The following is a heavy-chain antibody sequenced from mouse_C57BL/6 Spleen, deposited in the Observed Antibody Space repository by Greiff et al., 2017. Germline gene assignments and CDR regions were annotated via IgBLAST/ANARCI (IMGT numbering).Heavy chain of an antibody. CDR2: IYPGDGDT. V-gene: IGHV1-82*01. Sequence: QVQLQQSGPELVKPGASVKISCKASGYAFSSSWMNWVKQRPGKGLEWIGRIYPGDGDTNYNGKFKGKATLTADKSSSTAYMQLSSLTSEDSAVYFCFYDGYYGGFDYWGQGTTLTVSS. D-gene: IGHD2-3*01. J-gene: IGHJ2*01. CDR3: FYDGYYGGFDY. CDR1: GYAFSSSW.